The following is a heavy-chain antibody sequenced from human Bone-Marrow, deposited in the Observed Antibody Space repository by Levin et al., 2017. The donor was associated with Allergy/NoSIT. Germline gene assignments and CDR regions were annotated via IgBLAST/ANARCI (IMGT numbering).Heavy chain of an antibody. CDR1: GFTFSSYA. V-gene: IGHV3-23*01. CDR2: ISGSGGST. D-gene: IGHD3-3*01. CDR3: AKDSGSYDFWSGYHDDAFDI. Sequence: RPGGSLRLSCAASGFTFSSYAMSWVRQAPGKGLEWVSAISGSGGSTYYADSVKGRFTISRDNSKNTLYLQMNSLRAEDTAVYYCAKDSGSYDFWSGYHDDAFDIWGQGTMVTVSS. J-gene: IGHJ3*02.